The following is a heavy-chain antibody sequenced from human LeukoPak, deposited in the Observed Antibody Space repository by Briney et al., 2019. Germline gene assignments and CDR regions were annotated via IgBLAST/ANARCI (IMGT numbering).Heavy chain of an antibody. V-gene: IGHV4-39*01. CDR2: FYYSGST. CDR3: ARHARLDWVGRTKFDY. J-gene: IGHJ4*02. D-gene: IGHD3-9*01. Sequence: PSETLSLTCTVSGGSISSSSYFWGWIRQPPGKGLEWIATFYYSGSTYYNPSLKSRVTISVDTSKNQFSLKLSSVTAADTAVYYCARHARLDWVGRTKFDYWGQGTLVTVSS. CDR1: GGSISSSSYF.